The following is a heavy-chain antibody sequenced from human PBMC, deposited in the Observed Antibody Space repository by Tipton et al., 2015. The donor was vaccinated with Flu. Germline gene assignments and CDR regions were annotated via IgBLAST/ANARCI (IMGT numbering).Heavy chain of an antibody. D-gene: IGHD3-22*01. Sequence: LRLSCTVSAYSISSGYYWGWIRQPPGKGLEWIGSIYHSGSTYYNPSLKSRVTISVDTSKTQFSLRLSSVTAADTAVYYCARDPVGYYDNSAYYIFDYWGQGALVTVSS. CDR1: AYSISSGYY. V-gene: IGHV4-38-2*02. J-gene: IGHJ4*02. CDR2: IYHSGST. CDR3: ARDPVGYYDNSAYYIFDY.